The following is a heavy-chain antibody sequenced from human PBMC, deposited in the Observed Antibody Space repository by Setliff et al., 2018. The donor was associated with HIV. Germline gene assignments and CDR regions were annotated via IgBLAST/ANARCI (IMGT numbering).Heavy chain of an antibody. D-gene: IGHD6-13*01. CDR1: GRTFKISD. CDR2: ISGSAGTT. Sequence: GGSLRLSCAASGRTFKISDMHWVRQAPGKGLEWVSGISGSAGTTYYADSVKGRFTISRDNSKNTLYLQMNSLRAEDTAVYYCAKDHATSSWFTALLDYWGQGALVTVSS. J-gene: IGHJ4*02. CDR3: AKDHATSSWFTALLDY. V-gene: IGHV3-23*01.